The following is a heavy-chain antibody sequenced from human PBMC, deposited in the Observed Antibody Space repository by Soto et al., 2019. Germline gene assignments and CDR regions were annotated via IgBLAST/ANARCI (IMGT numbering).Heavy chain of an antibody. V-gene: IGHV3-15*01. D-gene: IGHD3-9*01. CDR1: AG. CDR2: IKRKTDGGTT. CDR3: TTDYDILTGYFLDGFDI. Sequence: AGVTCVSKKKGKGLEWVGRIKRKTDGGTTDYAAPVKGRFTISRDDSKNTLYLQMNSLKTEDTAVYFCTTDYDILTGYFLDGFDIWGQGTMVTVSS. J-gene: IGHJ3*02.